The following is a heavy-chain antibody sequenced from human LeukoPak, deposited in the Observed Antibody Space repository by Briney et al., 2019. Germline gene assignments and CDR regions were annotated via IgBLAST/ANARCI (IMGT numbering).Heavy chain of an antibody. V-gene: IGHV3-23*01. CDR1: GFTFSDYA. J-gene: IGHJ4*02. D-gene: IGHD2-21*02. CDR2: ISSYGGST. Sequence: GGSLRLSCAASGFTFSDYAMSWVRQAPGKGLDWVSTISSYGGSTYYADSVKGRFTIARDNSKNTLYLQMNSLRAEDTAVYFWAKDSPSVTATPHDYWGQGALVTVSS. CDR3: AKDSPSVTATPHDY.